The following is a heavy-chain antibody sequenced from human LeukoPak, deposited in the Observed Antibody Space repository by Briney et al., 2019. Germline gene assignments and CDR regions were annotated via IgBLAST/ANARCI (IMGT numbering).Heavy chain of an antibody. V-gene: IGHV1-2*02. CDR3: ARDCGEFGELQRNFDY. J-gene: IGHJ4*02. D-gene: IGHD3-10*01. CDR2: MNPNSGGT. CDR1: GYTFTGYY. Sequence: ASVKVSCKASGYTFTGYYMHWVRQAPGQGLEWMGWMNPNSGGTNYAQKFQGRVTMTRHTSISTAYMELSRLRSDDTAVYYCARDCGEFGELQRNFDYWGQGTLVTVSS.